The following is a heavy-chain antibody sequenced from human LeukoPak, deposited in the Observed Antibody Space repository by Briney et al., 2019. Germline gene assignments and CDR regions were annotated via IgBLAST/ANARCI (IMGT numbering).Heavy chain of an antibody. D-gene: IGHD5-18*01. CDR1: GGTFSSYA. CDR2: IIPIFATA. Sequence: SVNVSCKASGGTFSSYAISWVRQAPGQGLEWMGGIIPIFATANYAQKFQGRVTITTDKSTSTAYMELSSLRSEDTAVYYCARAVGAYSYGTRYYFDYWGQGTLVTVSS. CDR3: ARAVGAYSYGTRYYFDY. V-gene: IGHV1-69*05. J-gene: IGHJ4*02.